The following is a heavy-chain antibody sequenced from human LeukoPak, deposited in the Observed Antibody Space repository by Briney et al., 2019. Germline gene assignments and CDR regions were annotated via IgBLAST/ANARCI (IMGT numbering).Heavy chain of an antibody. CDR1: GFTFSDYY. Sequence: GGSLRLSCAAFGFTFSDYYMTWIRQAPGKWLEWVSYISPNSGDIKYADSVKGRFTISRDNAKKSLYLQMNSLTAEDTSVYYCSRDPRRLDYWGQGALVTVSS. J-gene: IGHJ4*02. CDR2: ISPNSGDI. V-gene: IGHV3-11*06. CDR3: SRDPRRLDY.